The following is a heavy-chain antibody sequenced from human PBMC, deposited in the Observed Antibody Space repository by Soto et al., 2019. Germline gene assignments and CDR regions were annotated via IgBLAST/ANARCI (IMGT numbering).Heavy chain of an antibody. D-gene: IGHD1-26*01. CDR1: GYTFTSYY. CDR3: ARASTVGATTYAHNYYGMDV. Sequence: ASVKVSCKASGYTFTSYYMHWVRQAPGQGLEWMGIINPSGGSTSYAQKFQGRVTITADESTSTAYMELSSLRSEDTAVYYCARASTVGATTYAHNYYGMDVWGQGTTVTVSS. CDR2: INPSGGST. J-gene: IGHJ6*02. V-gene: IGHV1-46*01.